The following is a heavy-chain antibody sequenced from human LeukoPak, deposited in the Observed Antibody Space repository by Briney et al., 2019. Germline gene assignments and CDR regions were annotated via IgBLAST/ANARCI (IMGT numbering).Heavy chain of an antibody. CDR3: VKGDWLDN. Sequence: PGGSLRLSCSASGFIFENFGMHWVRQAPGKGLEWVSGINWNNGNIIYADSAKGRFTISRDNAKKSIYLQMNSLRIEDTALYYCVKGDWLDNWGQGTLVTVSS. CDR2: INWNNGNI. CDR1: GFIFENFG. D-gene: IGHD1-26*01. J-gene: IGHJ5*02. V-gene: IGHV3-9*01.